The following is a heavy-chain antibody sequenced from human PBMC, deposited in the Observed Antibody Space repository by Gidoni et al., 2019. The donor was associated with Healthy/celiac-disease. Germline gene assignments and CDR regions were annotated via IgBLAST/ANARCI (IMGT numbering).Heavy chain of an antibody. CDR2: IYHSGST. J-gene: IGHJ6*02. Sequence: QVQLQESGPGLVKPSETLSLTCTVSGYSISRGYYWGWIRQPPGKGLEWIGSIYHSGSTYYNPSIKSRVTISVDTSKNQFSLKLSSVTAADTAVYYCAREDIQLWPLGYYYYGMDVWGQGTTVTVSS. D-gene: IGHD5-18*01. CDR1: GYSISRGYY. V-gene: IGHV4-38-2*02. CDR3: AREDIQLWPLGYYYYGMDV.